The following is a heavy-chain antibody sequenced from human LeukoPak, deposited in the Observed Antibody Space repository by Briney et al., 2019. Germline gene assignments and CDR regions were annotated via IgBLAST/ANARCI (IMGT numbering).Heavy chain of an antibody. CDR3: ARALRHYYGMDV. Sequence: GGSLRLSCAASGFTVSSYWMHWVRQAPGKGLVWVSRINRDGRTISYAGSVKGRFTISRDNAKNTLYLQMNSLRSEDTAVYYCARALRHYYGMDVWGQGTTVTVSS. CDR2: INRDGRTI. CDR1: GFTVSSYW. V-gene: IGHV3-74*01. D-gene: IGHD4-17*01. J-gene: IGHJ6*02.